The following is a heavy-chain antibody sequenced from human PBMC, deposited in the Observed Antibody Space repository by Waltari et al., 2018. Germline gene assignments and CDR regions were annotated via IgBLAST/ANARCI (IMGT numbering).Heavy chain of an antibody. J-gene: IGHJ4*02. V-gene: IGHV4-34*12. CDR3: ARGKLNFDV. CDR2: VIHSGGP. Sequence: QVQLQQSGAGLVRPSEILSLTCDVFGGSFPGFYWSWIRQTPEKGLEWIGEVIHSGGPVYNPSLESRVTISIDTSKNQFSLRLTSVTAADTAVYFCARGKLNFDVWGQGAQVTVSS. CDR1: GGSFPGFY.